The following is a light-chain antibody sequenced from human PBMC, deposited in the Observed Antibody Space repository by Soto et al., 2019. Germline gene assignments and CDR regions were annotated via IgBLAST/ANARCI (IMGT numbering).Light chain of an antibody. CDR1: SSDVGGYNS. CDR3: YSYAGRSGFVM. J-gene: IGLJ3*02. Sequence: QSALTQPRSVSGSPGQSVTISCTGTSSDVGGYNSVSWYQHHPGKAPKLIIYDVTKRPSGVPDRFSGSKSGNTASLTISGLQAEDEAEYSCYSYAGRSGFVMFGGGTKVTVL. CDR2: DVT. V-gene: IGLV2-11*01.